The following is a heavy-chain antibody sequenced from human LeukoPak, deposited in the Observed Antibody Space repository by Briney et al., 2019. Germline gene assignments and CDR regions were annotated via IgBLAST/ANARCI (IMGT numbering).Heavy chain of an antibody. D-gene: IGHD3-10*01. CDR1: GDSVTSGSFY. CDR3: ARHSGSGSLSRPFDP. CDR2: IYYTGST. Sequence: SDILSLTCTVSGDSVTSGSFYWAWLRQPPGKGLEWIATIYYTGSTYYNPSLKSRVTISIDTSNNQFSLKLTSVVAPDTAVYYCARHSGSGSLSRPFDPWGQGTLVTVSS. J-gene: IGHJ5*02. V-gene: IGHV4-39*01.